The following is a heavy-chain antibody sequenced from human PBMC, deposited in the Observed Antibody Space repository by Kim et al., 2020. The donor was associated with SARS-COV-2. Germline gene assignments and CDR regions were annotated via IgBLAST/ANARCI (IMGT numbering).Heavy chain of an antibody. J-gene: IGHJ3*02. CDR2: ISAYNGNT. D-gene: IGHD3-10*01. V-gene: IGHV1-18*01. CDR3: ARVTVLLWFGDHPAFDI. Sequence: ASVKVSCKASGYTFTSYGISWVRQAPGQGLEWMGWISAYNGNTNYAQKLQGRVTMTTDTSTSTAYMELRSLRSDDTAVYYCARVTVLLWFGDHPAFDIWGQGTMVTVSS. CDR1: GYTFTSYG.